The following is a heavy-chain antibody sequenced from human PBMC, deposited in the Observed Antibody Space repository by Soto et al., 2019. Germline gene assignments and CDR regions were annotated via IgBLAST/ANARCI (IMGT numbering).Heavy chain of an antibody. CDR1: GFSLSTSGVG. CDR3: AHILWFGELLFWFDP. Sequence: QITLKESGPTLVKPTQTLTLTCTFSGFSLSTSGVGVGWIRQPPGKALEWLALIYWDDDKRYSPSLKSRLTITKDTSKNQAVLTMTNMDPVDTATYYCAHILWFGELLFWFDPWGQGTLVTVAS. CDR2: IYWDDDK. D-gene: IGHD3-10*01. V-gene: IGHV2-5*02. J-gene: IGHJ5*02.